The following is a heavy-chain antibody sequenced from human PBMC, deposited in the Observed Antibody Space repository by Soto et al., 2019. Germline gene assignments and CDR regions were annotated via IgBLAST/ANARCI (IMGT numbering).Heavy chain of an antibody. V-gene: IGHV3-33*01. CDR1: GFTFSSYG. CDR3: AREEREHWLGEGLYFDY. CDR2: IWYDGSNK. J-gene: IGHJ4*02. D-gene: IGHD6-19*01. Sequence: QVQLVESGGGVVQPGRSLRLSCAASGFTFSSYGMHWVRQAPGKGLEWVAVIWYDGSNKYYADSVKGRFTISRDNSKNTLYLQMNSLRAEDTAVYYCAREEREHWLGEGLYFDYWGQGTLVTVSS.